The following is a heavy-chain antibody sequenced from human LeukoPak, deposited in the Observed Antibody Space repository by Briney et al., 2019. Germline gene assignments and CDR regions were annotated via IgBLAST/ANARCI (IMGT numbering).Heavy chain of an antibody. CDR1: GFPFSSYA. CDR2: IKHDESEK. Sequence: PGGSLRLSCAASGFPFSSYAMSWVRQAPGKGLEWVANIKHDESEKNYLDSVKGRFTISRDNAQNSLYLQMNGLRVEDTAVYYCTRRLDDWGQGTLVTVSS. V-gene: IGHV3-7*01. D-gene: IGHD3-16*01. CDR3: TRRLDD. J-gene: IGHJ4*02.